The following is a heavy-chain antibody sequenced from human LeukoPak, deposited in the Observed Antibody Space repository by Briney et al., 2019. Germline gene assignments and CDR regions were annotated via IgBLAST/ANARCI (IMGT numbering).Heavy chain of an antibody. D-gene: IGHD1-26*01. CDR2: INPNNAGT. V-gene: IGHV1-2*02. CDR3: ARRVVPTASLVY. Sequence: ASVKVSCKASGYTFTGYYMHWVRQAPGQGLEWMGWINPNNAGTNYAQKFQGRVTMTRDTSTSTACMELSRLTSDDTAVYYCARRVVPTASLVYWGQGTLVTVSS. J-gene: IGHJ4*02. CDR1: GYTFTGYY.